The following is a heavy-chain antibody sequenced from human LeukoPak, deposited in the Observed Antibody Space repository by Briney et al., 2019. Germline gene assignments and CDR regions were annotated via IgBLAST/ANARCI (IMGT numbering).Heavy chain of an antibody. CDR2: IYSGGST. D-gene: IGHD3-3*01. CDR3: ASYDFWSGYYTDY. V-gene: IGHV3-66*02. Sequence: GGSLRLSCVASRFTFSNYAMSWVRQAPGKGLEWVSVIYSGGSTYYADSVKGRFTLSRDNSKNTLYLQMNSLRAEDTAVYYCASYDFWSGYYTDYWGQGTLVTVSS. J-gene: IGHJ4*02. CDR1: RFTFSNYA.